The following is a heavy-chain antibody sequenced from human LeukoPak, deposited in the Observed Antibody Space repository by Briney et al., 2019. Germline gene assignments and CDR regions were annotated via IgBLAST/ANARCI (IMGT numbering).Heavy chain of an antibody. CDR3: ARVNRAVAAALDY. J-gene: IGHJ4*02. CDR2: IYYSGST. D-gene: IGHD6-13*01. V-gene: IGHV4-61*01. Sequence: SETLSLTCTVSGGSVSSGSYYWSWIRQPPGKGLEWIVYIYYSGSTNYNPSLKSRVTISVDTSKNQFSLKLSSVTAADTAVYYCARVNRAVAAALDYWGQGTLVTVSS. CDR1: GGSVSSGSYY.